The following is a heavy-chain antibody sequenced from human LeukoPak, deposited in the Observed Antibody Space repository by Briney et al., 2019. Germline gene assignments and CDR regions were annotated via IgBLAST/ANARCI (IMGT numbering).Heavy chain of an antibody. Sequence: PSETLSLTCTVSGYSISSGYYWGWIRQPPGKGLEWIGSIYHSGSTYYNPSLKSRVTISVDTSKNQFSLRLSSVTAADTAVYYCARLGDCGGPCYSFDYWGQGTLVTVSS. V-gene: IGHV4-38-2*02. J-gene: IGHJ4*02. CDR3: ARLGDCGGPCYSFDY. CDR2: IYHSGST. CDR1: GYSISSGYY. D-gene: IGHD2-21*02.